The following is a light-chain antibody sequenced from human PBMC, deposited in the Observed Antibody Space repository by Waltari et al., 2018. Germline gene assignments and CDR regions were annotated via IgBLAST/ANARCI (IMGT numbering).Light chain of an antibody. CDR3: QQRNSYPLT. CDR2: AA. J-gene: IGKJ4*01. V-gene: IGKV1-17*01. Sequence: DIQMTQSPSSLSASVGDKVTITCRASQGIDNALDWYQQKPGKAPKLLIYAASRFSGSGSGTDFTLTISSLQPEDFAVYYCQQRNSYPLTFGGGTKVEIK. CDR1: QGIDNA.